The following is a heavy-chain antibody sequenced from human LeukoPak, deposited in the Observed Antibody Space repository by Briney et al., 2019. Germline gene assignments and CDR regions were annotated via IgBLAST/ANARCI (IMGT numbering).Heavy chain of an antibody. CDR3: ARACGFNSGSYWHDY. J-gene: IGHJ4*02. Sequence: ASVKVSCKASGYTFTGYYMHWVRQAPGQGLEWMGWINPNSGSTNYAQKFQGRVTMTRDRSASTAYMELSRLRADDTAVYYCARACGFNSGSYWHDYWGQGTLVTVSS. D-gene: IGHD1-26*01. V-gene: IGHV1-2*02. CDR2: INPNSGST. CDR1: GYTFTGYY.